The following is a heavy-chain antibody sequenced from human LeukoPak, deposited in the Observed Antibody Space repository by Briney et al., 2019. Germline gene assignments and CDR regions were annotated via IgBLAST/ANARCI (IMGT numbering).Heavy chain of an antibody. J-gene: IGHJ4*02. Sequence: GRSLRLSCAASGLTFSSYGMHWVRQAPGKGLEWVAVIWYDGSNKYYADSVRGRFTISRDNSKNTLYLQMNSLRAEDTAVYYCARVESTLVSGFDYWGQGTLVTVSS. D-gene: IGHD5/OR15-5a*01. CDR3: ARVESTLVSGFDY. CDR2: IWYDGSNK. CDR1: GLTFSSYG. V-gene: IGHV3-33*01.